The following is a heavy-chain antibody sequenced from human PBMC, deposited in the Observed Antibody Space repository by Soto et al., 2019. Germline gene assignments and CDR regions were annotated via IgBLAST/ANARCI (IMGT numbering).Heavy chain of an antibody. J-gene: IGHJ6*03. CDR2: IKSKTDGGTT. CDR1: GFTFSNAW. Sequence: EVQLVESGGGLVKPGGSLRLSCAASGFTFSNAWMSWVRQAPGKGLEWVGRIKSKTDGGTTDYAAPVKGRFTISRDDSKNTLHMQMNSLKTEDTAVYYCMGTGYRDLTYYYYMDVWGKGTTVTVCS. V-gene: IGHV3-15*01. D-gene: IGHD4-17*01. CDR3: MGTGYRDLTYYYYMDV.